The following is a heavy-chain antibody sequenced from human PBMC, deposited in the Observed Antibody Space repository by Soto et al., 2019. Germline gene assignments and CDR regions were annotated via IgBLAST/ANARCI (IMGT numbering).Heavy chain of an antibody. CDR2: INHSGST. CDR3: ARGALKWLVLEYYLDD. V-gene: IGHV4-34*01. D-gene: IGHD6-19*01. J-gene: IGHJ4*02. Sequence: SETLSLTCAVYGGSFSGCYWSWIRQPPGKGLEWIGEINHSGSTNYNPSLKSRVTISVDTSKNQFSLKLSSVTAADTAVPYCARGALKWLVLEYYLDDSGEGTLVTVSA. CDR1: GGSFSGCY.